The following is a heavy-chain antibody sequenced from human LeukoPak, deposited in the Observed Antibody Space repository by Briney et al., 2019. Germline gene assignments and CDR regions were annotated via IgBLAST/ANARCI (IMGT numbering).Heavy chain of an antibody. D-gene: IGHD3-10*01. Sequence: PSETLSLTCTVSGGSISTSNYYWGWIRQPPGKGLEWIGNIFYSGSTYYSPSLKSRVTISLDTSRNQFSLRLNSVTAADTAVYYCARGPRFGELLWHWFDPWGQGTLVTVSP. V-gene: IGHV4-39*07. CDR1: GGSISTSNYY. J-gene: IGHJ5*02. CDR3: ARGPRFGELLWHWFDP. CDR2: IFYSGST.